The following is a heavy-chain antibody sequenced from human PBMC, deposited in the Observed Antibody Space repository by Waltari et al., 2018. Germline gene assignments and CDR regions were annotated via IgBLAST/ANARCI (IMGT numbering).Heavy chain of an antibody. J-gene: IGHJ3*01. D-gene: IGHD5-12*01. V-gene: IGHV4-39*01. CDR2: ISYIGAT. Sequence: QLQLQESGPGLLKPSETLSLTFSVPGGSIITTIPYWGWIRQPPGQGLEWLGTISYIGATYTSPSLKSRVTLSRDTSKNQLSLTLGSVTAADTAVYYCATYIGASIGTAAFDVWGQGTLVTVSS. CDR3: ATYIGASIGTAAFDV. CDR1: GGSIITTIPY.